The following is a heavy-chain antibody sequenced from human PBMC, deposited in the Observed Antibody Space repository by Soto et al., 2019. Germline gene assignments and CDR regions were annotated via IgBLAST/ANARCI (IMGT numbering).Heavy chain of an antibody. CDR3: TTDRF. V-gene: IGHV3-15*07. Sequence: EVQLVESGGGLVKPGESLRLSCAASGFIFNNAWMNWVRQAPGKGLEWVGRIKSKTDGGTTDYAAPVTGRFIVSRDDSTSTLYLQMNSLKTEDTAVYYCTTDRFWGQGTLVTVSS. CDR1: GFIFNNAW. J-gene: IGHJ4*02. CDR2: IKSKTDGGTT.